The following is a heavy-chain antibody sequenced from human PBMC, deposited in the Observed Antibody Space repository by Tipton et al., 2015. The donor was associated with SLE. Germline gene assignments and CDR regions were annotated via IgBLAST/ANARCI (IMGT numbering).Heavy chain of an antibody. CDR2: IYYSGST. V-gene: IGHV4-4*02. D-gene: IGHD3-10*01. CDR1: GLSMTTRPW. Sequence: TLSLTCSVAGLSMTTRPWWTWARQPPGKGLEWIGYIYYSGSTNQNPSLKSRATISVDRSKNQFSLKLSSVTAADTAVYYCARDHRGLAEGQAFDIWGQGTMVTVSS. CDR3: ARDHRGLAEGQAFDI. J-gene: IGHJ3*02.